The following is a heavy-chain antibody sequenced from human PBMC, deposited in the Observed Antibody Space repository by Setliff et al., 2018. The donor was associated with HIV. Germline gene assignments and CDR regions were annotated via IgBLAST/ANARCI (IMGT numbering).Heavy chain of an antibody. CDR3: ARDSRDIVVVIAPEPEPYYYYGMDV. CDR2: IIPVFGTP. V-gene: IGHV1-69*13. CDR1: GGTFSSYA. Sequence: SVKVSCKASGGTFSSYAISWVRQAPGQGLEWMGRIIPVFGTPNYAQKFKGRLTITADESTSTVYMELSSLRSEDTAVYYCARDSRDIVVVIAPEPEPYYYYGMDVWGEGTTVTVSS. D-gene: IGHD2-15*01. J-gene: IGHJ6*04.